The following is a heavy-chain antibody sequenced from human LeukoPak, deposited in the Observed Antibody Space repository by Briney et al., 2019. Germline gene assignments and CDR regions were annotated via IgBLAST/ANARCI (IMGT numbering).Heavy chain of an antibody. V-gene: IGHV1-3*03. CDR2: INAGNGNT. CDR1: GYTFTSYA. CDR3: ARGPHSGSYLIYFDY. Sequence: ASVKVSCKASGYTFTSYAMHWVRQAPGQRLEWMGRINAGNGNTKYSQEFQGRVTITRDTSASTAYMELSSLRSEDMAVYYCARGPHSGSYLIYFDYWGQGTLVTVSS. D-gene: IGHD1-26*01. J-gene: IGHJ4*02.